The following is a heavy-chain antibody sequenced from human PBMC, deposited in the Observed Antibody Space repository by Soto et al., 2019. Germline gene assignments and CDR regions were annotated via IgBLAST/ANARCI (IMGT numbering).Heavy chain of an antibody. J-gene: IGHJ5*02. D-gene: IGHD2-15*01. CDR3: ARLSIVVVASGWFDP. CDR1: GGSISSSSYY. CDR2: IYHSGST. Sequence: QLQLQESGPGLVKPSETLSLTCTVSGGSISSSSYYWGWIRQPPGKGLEWIGSIYHSGSTYYNPSLKSRVTISVDTSKNQFSLKLSSVTAADTAVYYCARLSIVVVASGWFDPWGQGTLVTVSS. V-gene: IGHV4-39*01.